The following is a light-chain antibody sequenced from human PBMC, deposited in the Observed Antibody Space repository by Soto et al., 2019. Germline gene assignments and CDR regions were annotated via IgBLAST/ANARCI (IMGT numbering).Light chain of an antibody. CDR3: QSYASSLSGYYV. CDR1: SSNIGAGYD. Sequence: QSVLTQPPSVSGAPGQRVTISCTGSSSNIGAGYDVQWYQQLPGTAPKPLIYGNNNRPSGVPDRFSGSKSGTSTSLALTGPQAEDEAEYYYQSYASSLSGYYVFGTGTKVTVL. J-gene: IGLJ1*01. CDR2: GNN. V-gene: IGLV1-40*01.